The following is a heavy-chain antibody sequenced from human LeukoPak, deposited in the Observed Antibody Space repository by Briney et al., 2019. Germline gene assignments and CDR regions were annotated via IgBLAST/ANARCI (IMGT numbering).Heavy chain of an antibody. D-gene: IGHD3-10*01. CDR1: GGSFSGYY. Sequence: SETLSLTCAVYGGSFSGYYWSRIRQPPGKGLEWIGEINHSGSTNYNPSLKSRVTISVDTSKNQFSLKLSSVTAADTAVYYCARGPRQARYGSGSYYKRNAFDIWGQGTMVTVSS. J-gene: IGHJ3*02. CDR2: INHSGST. CDR3: ARGPRQARYGSGSYYKRNAFDI. V-gene: IGHV4-34*01.